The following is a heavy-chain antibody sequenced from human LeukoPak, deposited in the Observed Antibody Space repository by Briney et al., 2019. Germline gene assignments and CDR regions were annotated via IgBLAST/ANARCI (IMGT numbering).Heavy chain of an antibody. CDR1: GVTFSSYA. D-gene: IGHD5-18*01. V-gene: IGHV3-23*01. J-gene: IGHJ5*02. CDR2: ISCSSGST. CDR3: AKYHYGYNNGWYGVVCLDL. Sequence: PGESLRLSCAASGVTFSSYAMRGVRPAPGGAGEEGSAISCSSGSTYYADSVKSRFTISKDNSKNTLYLQMNSLGAEDTGVYYCAKYHYGYNNGWYGVVCLDLWGKGTLVTVSS.